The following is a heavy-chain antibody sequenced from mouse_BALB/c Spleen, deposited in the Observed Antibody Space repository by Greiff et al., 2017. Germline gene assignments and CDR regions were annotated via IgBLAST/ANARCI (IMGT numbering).Heavy chain of an antibody. D-gene: IGHD4-1*01. J-gene: IGHJ3*01. CDR2: ISSGGSYT. CDR1: GFTFSSYT. Sequence: EVQGVESGGGLVKPGGSLKLSCAASGFTFSSYTMSWVRQTPEKRLEWVATISSGGSYTYYPDSVKGRFTISRDNAKNTLYLQMSSLKSEDTAMYYCTREDWDEGAYWGQGTLVTVSA. V-gene: IGHV5-6-4*01. CDR3: TREDWDEGAY.